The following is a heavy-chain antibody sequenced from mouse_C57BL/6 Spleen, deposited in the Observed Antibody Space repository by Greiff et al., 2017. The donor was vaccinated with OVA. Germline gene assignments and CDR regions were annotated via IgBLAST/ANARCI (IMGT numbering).Heavy chain of an antibody. Sequence: QVQLKQSGAELVRPGASVTLSCKASGYTFTDYEMHWVKQTPVHGLEWIGAIDPETGGTAYNQKFKGKAILTADKSSSTAYMELRSLTSEDSAVYYCTIYYGSSYRAMDYWGQGTSVTVSS. V-gene: IGHV1-15*01. J-gene: IGHJ4*01. D-gene: IGHD1-1*01. CDR2: IDPETGGT. CDR3: TIYYGSSYRAMDY. CDR1: GYTFTDYE.